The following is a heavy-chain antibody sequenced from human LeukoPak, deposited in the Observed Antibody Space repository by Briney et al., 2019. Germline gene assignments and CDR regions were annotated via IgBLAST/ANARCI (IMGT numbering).Heavy chain of an antibody. CDR3: AREQEAGYCSGGSCANWFDP. D-gene: IGHD2-15*01. Sequence: SETLSLTCTVSGGSISSGSYYWSWIRQPAGKGLEWIGRIYTSGSTNYNPFLKSRVTISVDTSKNQFSLKLSSVTAADTAVYYCAREQEAGYCSGGSCANWFDPWGQGTLVTVSS. CDR2: IYTSGST. J-gene: IGHJ5*02. CDR1: GGSISSGSYY. V-gene: IGHV4-61*02.